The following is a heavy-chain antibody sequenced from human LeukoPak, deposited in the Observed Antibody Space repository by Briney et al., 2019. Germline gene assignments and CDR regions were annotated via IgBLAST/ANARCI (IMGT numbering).Heavy chain of an antibody. CDR2: LSGSGGST. CDR1: GFTFSSYA. D-gene: IGHD4/OR15-4a*01. Sequence: PGGSLRLSCAASGFTFSSYAMSWVRQAPGKGLEWVSGLSGSGGSTDYADSVKGRFTVSRGNSKNTLFLQMNSLRAEDTAIYYCAKERDYGPADYWGQGTLVTVSS. J-gene: IGHJ4*02. V-gene: IGHV3-23*01. CDR3: AKERDYGPADY.